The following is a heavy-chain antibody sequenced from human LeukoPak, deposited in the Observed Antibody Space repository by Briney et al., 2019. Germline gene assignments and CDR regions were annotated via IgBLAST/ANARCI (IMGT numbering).Heavy chain of an antibody. J-gene: IGHJ4*02. CDR2: FDPEDGET. V-gene: IGHV1-24*01. CDR1: GDILTDFS. Sequence: ASVKVSCKVYGDILTDFSIHWVRQVPGKGLEWMGGFDPEDGETIYAQKFQGRVTMTEDTSTDTAYMELSSLRSEDTAVYYCATAKSVPYYYDSSGYYPPDYWGQGTLVTVSS. D-gene: IGHD3-22*01. CDR3: ATAKSVPYYYDSSGYYPPDY.